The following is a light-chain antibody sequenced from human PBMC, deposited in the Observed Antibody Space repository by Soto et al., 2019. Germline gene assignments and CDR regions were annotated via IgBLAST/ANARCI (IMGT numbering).Light chain of an antibody. V-gene: IGLV2-14*01. Sequence: QSALTQPASVSGSPGQSIAISRTGTSSDVGGYDYVSWYQQHPDKAPKLMIYEVTKRPSGVSNRFSGSKSGNTASLTISGLQPEDEADYYCSSHTSGSTRVFGSGTKLTVL. CDR2: EVT. CDR1: SSDVGGYDY. CDR3: SSHTSGSTRV. J-gene: IGLJ1*01.